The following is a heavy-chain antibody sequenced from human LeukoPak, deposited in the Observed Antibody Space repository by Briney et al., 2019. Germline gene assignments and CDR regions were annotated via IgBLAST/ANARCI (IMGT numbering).Heavy chain of an antibody. V-gene: IGHV1-69*06. CDR3: ARGVHPGYSGNEGG. CDR2: IIPIFGTA. CDR1: GGTFSIYA. Sequence: SVKVSFTASGGTFSIYAISWVRQAPGQGLEWMGGIIPIFGTANYAQKFQGRVTITADKSTSTAYMELSSLRSEDTAVYYCARGVHPGYSGNEGGWGQGTLVTVSS. D-gene: IGHD5-12*01. J-gene: IGHJ4*02.